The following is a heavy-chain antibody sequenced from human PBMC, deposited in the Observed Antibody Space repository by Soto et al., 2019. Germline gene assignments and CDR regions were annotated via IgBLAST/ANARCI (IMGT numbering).Heavy chain of an antibody. D-gene: IGHD3-22*01. V-gene: IGHV4-30-2*01. CDR3: AREGHDSSGYPYFDY. CDR2: IYHSGST. CDR1: GGSISSGGYS. J-gene: IGHJ4*02. Sequence: QLQLQESGSGLVKPSRTLSLTCAVSGGSISSGGYSWSWIRQPPGKGLEWIGYIYHSGSTYYNPSLKSRVTISVDRSKNQFSLKLSSVTAADTAVYYCAREGHDSSGYPYFDYWGQGTLVTVSS.